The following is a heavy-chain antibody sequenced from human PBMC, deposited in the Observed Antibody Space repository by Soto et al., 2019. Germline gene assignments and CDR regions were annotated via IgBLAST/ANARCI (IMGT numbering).Heavy chain of an antibody. D-gene: IGHD6-19*01. Sequence: SETLSLTCTVSGGSISSYYWSWIRQPPGKGLEWIGYIYYSGSTNYNPSLKSRVTISVDTSKNQFSLKLSSVTAADTAVYYCARSKVVYSSGWYDYWGQGTLVTVSS. CDR2: IYYSGST. CDR1: GGSISSYY. V-gene: IGHV4-59*08. CDR3: ARSKVVYSSGWYDY. J-gene: IGHJ4*02.